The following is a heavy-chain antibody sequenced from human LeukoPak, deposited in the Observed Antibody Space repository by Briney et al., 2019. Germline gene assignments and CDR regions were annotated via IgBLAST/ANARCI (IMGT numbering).Heavy chain of an antibody. D-gene: IGHD2-15*01. V-gene: IGHV3-30*01. CDR3: ARRTGDARYCSGYSCFPPDY. Sequence: PGRSLRLSCAASGFSFSGYGMNWFRQAPGKGLEWVAAISNGGNEFYADSVKGRFSISRDTSKNTLYLQMNSLRAEDTAVYYCARRTGDARYCSGYSCFPPDYWGQGTLVTVSS. CDR2: ISNGGNE. CDR1: GFSFSGYG. J-gene: IGHJ4*02.